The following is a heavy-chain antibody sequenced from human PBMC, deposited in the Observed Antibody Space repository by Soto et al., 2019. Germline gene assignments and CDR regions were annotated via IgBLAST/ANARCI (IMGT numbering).Heavy chain of an antibody. Sequence: QVQLVQSGAEVKKPGSSVKVSCKASGGTFSSSAISWVRQAPGQGLEWMGGIIPSLGTPTYSQKFQDRVTIIAVQSTHTVHMELSSLRSEDTAVYYCARGTHATLSSSFEYWGQGTLVTFSS. J-gene: IGHJ4*02. CDR3: ARGTHATLSSSFEY. CDR1: GGTFSSSA. D-gene: IGHD6-6*01. CDR2: IIPSLGTP. V-gene: IGHV1-69*11.